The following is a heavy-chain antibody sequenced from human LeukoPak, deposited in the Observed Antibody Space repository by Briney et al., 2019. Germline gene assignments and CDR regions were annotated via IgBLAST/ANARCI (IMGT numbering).Heavy chain of an antibody. CDR2: IYPGDSDT. J-gene: IGHJ4*02. V-gene: IGHV5-51*01. D-gene: IGHD2-21*02. Sequence: GESLKISCKGSGYSFTSYWIGGVRQMPGKCLEWMGIIYPGDSDTRYSPSLQGQDTISADKSISTAYLQWSSLKASDTAMYYCARLYCGGDCYFLTDFDYWGQGTLVTVSS. CDR3: ARLYCGGDCYFLTDFDY. CDR1: GYSFTSYW.